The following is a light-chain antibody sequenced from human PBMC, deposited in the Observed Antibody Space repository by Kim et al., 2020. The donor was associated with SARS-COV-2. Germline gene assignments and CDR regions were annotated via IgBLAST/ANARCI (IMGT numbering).Light chain of an antibody. V-gene: IGKV1-27*01. Sequence: ASGGDRDTLTVRGRQDIDHYLVWYQQKPGKVPKLLISDASTLRSGVPSRFSGSGSGTDFTLTISSLQPEDVATYYCQKYDGSPWTFGQGTKVDIK. CDR1: QDIDHY. CDR2: DAS. CDR3: QKYDGSPWT. J-gene: IGKJ1*01.